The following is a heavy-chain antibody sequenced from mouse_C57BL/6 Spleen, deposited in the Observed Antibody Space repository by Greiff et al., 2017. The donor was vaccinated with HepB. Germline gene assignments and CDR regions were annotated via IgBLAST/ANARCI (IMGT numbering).Heavy chain of an antibody. D-gene: IGHD2-3*01. CDR1: GFTFSDYG. CDR3: ASIYDGYYEDAMDY. Sequence: DVTLVESGGGLVKPGGSLKLSCAASGFTFSDYGMHWVRQAPEKGLEWVAYISSGSSTIYYADTVKGRFTISRANAKNTLFLQMTSLRSEDTAMYYCASIYDGYYEDAMDYWGQGTSVTVSS. CDR2: ISSGSSTI. V-gene: IGHV5-17*01. J-gene: IGHJ4*01.